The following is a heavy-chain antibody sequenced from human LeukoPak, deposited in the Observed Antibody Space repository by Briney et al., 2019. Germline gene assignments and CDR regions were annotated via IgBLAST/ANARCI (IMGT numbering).Heavy chain of an antibody. J-gene: IGHJ4*02. Sequence: PSQTLSLTCTVSGGSISSGGYYWSWIRQHPGKGLEWIGYIYYSGSTYYNPSLKSRVTISVDKSKNQFSLKLNSVTAADTAIYYCAIHDYGDYSPRDYWGQGTLVTVSS. V-gene: IGHV4-31*09. CDR2: IYYSGST. D-gene: IGHD4-17*01. CDR1: GGSISSGGYY. CDR3: AIHDYGDYSPRDY.